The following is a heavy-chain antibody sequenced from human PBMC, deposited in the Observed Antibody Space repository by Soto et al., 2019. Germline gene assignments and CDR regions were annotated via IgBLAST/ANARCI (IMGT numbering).Heavy chain of an antibody. J-gene: IGHJ4*02. CDR3: AIRHVSTSYINY. V-gene: IGHV4-39*01. D-gene: IGHD3-22*01. CDR2: IYYSVNT. Sequence: QLQLQESGPGLVKPSETLSLTCTVSGASISSSSYYWGWIRQPPGKGLEWIGTIYYSVNTYYNPSLKSRVTISVDPSKKQFSLKLSSVTAADTAVYYGAIRHVSTSYINYWGQGALVTVSS. CDR1: GASISSSSYY.